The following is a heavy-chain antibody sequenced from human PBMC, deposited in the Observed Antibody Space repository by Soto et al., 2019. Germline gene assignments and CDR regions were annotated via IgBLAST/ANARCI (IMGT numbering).Heavy chain of an antibody. CDR2: INPSGGST. CDR1: GYTFTSYY. D-gene: IGHD2-15*01. V-gene: IGHV1-46*01. J-gene: IGHJ6*02. Sequence: RASVKVSCKASGYTFTSYYMHWVRQAPGQGLEWMGIINPSGGSTSYAQKFQGRVTMTRDTSTSTVYMELSSLRSEDTAVYYCASEGVVVAAPGADYYYYGMDVWGQGTTVTVSS. CDR3: ASEGVVVAAPGADYYYYGMDV.